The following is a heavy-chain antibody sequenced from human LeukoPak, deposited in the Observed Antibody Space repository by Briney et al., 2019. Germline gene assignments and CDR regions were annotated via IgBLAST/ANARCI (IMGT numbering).Heavy chain of an antibody. J-gene: IGHJ4*02. CDR3: ARDKPVATLGNYFDY. D-gene: IGHD5-12*01. CDR1: GFTFSSYN. CDR2: ISSSSSTI. Sequence: GSLRLSCAASGFTFSSYNMNWVRQAPGKGLEWVSHISSSSSTIYYADSVKGRFTISRDNAKNSLYLQMNSLRAEDTAVYYCARDKPVATLGNYFDYWGQGTLVTVSS. V-gene: IGHV3-48*01.